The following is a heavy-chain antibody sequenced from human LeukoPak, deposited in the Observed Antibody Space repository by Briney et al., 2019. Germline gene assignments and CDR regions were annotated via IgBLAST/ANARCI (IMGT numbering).Heavy chain of an antibody. CDR1: GFSFSNYS. J-gene: IGHJ4*02. CDR2: ISRTGNIV. D-gene: IGHD2-21*02. CDR3: ANLTH. Sequence: GGSLRLSCVATGFSFSNYSMHWVRQAPGKGLEWVSYISRTGNIVYYADSVEGRFTISRGNAKDSLFLQMDSLRDEDTAVYYCANLTHWGQGILVTVSS. V-gene: IGHV3-48*02.